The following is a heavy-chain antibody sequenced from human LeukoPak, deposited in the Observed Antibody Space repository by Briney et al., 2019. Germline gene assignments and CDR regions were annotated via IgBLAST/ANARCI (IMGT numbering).Heavy chain of an antibody. CDR3: AKASGSGTYYKSPFDY. D-gene: IGHD3-10*01. CDR2: ISGSGGST. CDR1: EFTFSTYA. J-gene: IGHJ4*02. Sequence: GGSLRLSCAASEFTFSTYAMRWVRQAPVKGLEWVSAISGSGGSTYYADSVKGRFTISRDNSKNTLYLQMSSMRAEDTAVYYCAKASGSGTYYKSPFDYWGQGTLVTVSS. V-gene: IGHV3-23*01.